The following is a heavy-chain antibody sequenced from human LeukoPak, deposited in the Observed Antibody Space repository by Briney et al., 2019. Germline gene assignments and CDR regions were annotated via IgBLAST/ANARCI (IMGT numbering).Heavy chain of an antibody. J-gene: IGHJ4*02. V-gene: IGHV1-2*02. Sequence: VASVRVSCKASGYTFTGYYMHWVRQAPGQGLEWMGWINPNSGGTNYAQKFQGGVTMTRDTSISTAYMELSRLRSDDTAVYYCARGRPSDYYDSSGPEDDYFDYWGQGTLVTVSS. CDR1: GYTFTGYY. D-gene: IGHD3-22*01. CDR2: INPNSGGT. CDR3: ARGRPSDYYDSSGPEDDYFDY.